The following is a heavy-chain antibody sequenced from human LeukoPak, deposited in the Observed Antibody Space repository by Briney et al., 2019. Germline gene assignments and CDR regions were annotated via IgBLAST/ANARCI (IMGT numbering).Heavy chain of an antibody. CDR1: GGSISSYY. J-gene: IGHJ6*03. D-gene: IGHD4-11*01. CDR2: IYYSGST. V-gene: IGHV4-59*01. Sequence: SETLSLTCTVSGGSISSYYWSWIRQPPGKGLEWIGYIYYSGSTNYIPSLKSRVTISVDTSKNLFSLRLRSVTAADTAVYFCARGRVSSSTWYSTYYYYFYMDVWGKGTTVTVSS. CDR3: ARGRVSSSTWYSTYYYYFYMDV.